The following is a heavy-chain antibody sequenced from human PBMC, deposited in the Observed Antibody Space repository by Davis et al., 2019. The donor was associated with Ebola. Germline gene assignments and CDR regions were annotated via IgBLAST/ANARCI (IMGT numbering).Heavy chain of an antibody. J-gene: IGHJ6*02. V-gene: IGHV3-9*01. CDR2: ISWNSGSI. Sequence: SLKISCAASGFTFDDYAMHWVRQAPGKGLEWVSGISWNSGSIGYADSVKGRFTIYRDNSKNTLYLQMNSLSAEDTAVYYCARGARVDTFILNYYYYGMDVWGQGTTVTVSS. CDR1: GFTFDDYA. D-gene: IGHD5-18*01. CDR3: ARGARVDTFILNYYYYGMDV.